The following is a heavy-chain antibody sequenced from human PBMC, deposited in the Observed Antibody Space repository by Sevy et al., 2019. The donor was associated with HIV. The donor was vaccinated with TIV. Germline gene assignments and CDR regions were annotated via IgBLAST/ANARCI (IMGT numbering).Heavy chain of an antibody. J-gene: IGHJ4*02. V-gene: IGHV4-59*08. D-gene: IGHD1-26*01. CDR1: GGSITSLY. CDR3: AGENAWGRGYS. Sequence: SETLSLTCTVSGGSITSLYWGWIRQPPGKGLEWIANIYYNGNTNYNPSLKSRVTISLDTSKNQSSLRLSSVTAADTAIDYCAGENAWGRGYSWGQGTLVTVSS. CDR2: IYYNGNT.